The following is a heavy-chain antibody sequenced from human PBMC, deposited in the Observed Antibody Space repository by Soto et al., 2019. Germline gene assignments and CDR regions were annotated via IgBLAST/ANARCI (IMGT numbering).Heavy chain of an antibody. CDR3: ARRRIMITFGGVIAKGWFDP. D-gene: IGHD3-16*02. CDR1: GGSFSGYY. CDR2: INHSGST. V-gene: IGHV4-34*01. Sequence: QVQLQQWGAGLLKPSETLSLTCAVYGGSFSGYYWSWIRQPPGKGLEWIGEINHSGSTNYNPSIKSRVNISVNKSKNQFSLMLSSVTAADTAVYYCARRRIMITFGGVIAKGWFDPWGQGTLVTVSS. J-gene: IGHJ5*02.